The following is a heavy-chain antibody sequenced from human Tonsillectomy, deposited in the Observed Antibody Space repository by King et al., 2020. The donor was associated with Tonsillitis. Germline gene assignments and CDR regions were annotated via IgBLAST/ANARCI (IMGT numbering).Heavy chain of an antibody. CDR2: MYYSGTI. D-gene: IGHD1-26*01. V-gene: IGHV4-39*01. CDR3: ARYFSGCFDY. CDR1: GGSIGSSDDY. J-gene: IGHJ4*02. Sequence: QLQLQESGPGVVKPSETLSLTCTVSGGSIGSSDDYWAWIRQPPGKGLEWIGYMYYSGTIFYNPSLNSRITISGGTSDNRFSLKLSSVTAADTAIYFCARYFSGCFDYWGQGALVTVSS.